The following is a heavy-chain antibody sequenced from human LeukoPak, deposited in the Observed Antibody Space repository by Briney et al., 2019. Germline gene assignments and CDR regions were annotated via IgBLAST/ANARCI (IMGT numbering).Heavy chain of an antibody. CDR2: ISGSGGST. Sequence: GGSLRLSCAASGLTFSSYAMSWVRQAPGKGLEGVSAISGSGGSTYYADSVKGRFTISRDNSKNTLYLQMNSLRAEDTAVYYCAKDGRKRDSGPTSRPKNNYYFDYWGQGTLVTVSS. CDR1: GLTFSSYA. V-gene: IGHV3-23*01. D-gene: IGHD1-26*01. CDR3: AKDGRKRDSGPTSRPKNNYYFDY. J-gene: IGHJ4*02.